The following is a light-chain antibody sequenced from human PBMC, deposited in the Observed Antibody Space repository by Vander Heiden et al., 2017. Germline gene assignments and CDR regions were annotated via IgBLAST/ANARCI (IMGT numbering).Light chain of an antibody. CDR2: WAS. V-gene: IGKV4-1*01. CDR3: QQYFSTPLT. CDR1: QSLLYSSNNRNY. J-gene: IGKJ4*01. Sequence: DIVMTQSPDSLAVSLGERATINCKYSQSLLYSSNNRNYLAWYQQKPGQPPTLLIYWASARESGVPDRFSGSGSGTDFTLTISSLQAEDVAVYYCQQYFSTPLTFGGGTKVEIK.